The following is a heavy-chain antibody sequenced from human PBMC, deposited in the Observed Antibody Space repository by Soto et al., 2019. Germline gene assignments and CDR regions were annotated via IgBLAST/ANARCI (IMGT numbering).Heavy chain of an antibody. D-gene: IGHD1-1*01. CDR3: ARGGTWQY. J-gene: IGHJ4*02. CDR1: GYSISSGYF. V-gene: IGHV4-38-2*01. Sequence: LSLTCDVSGYSISSGYFWGWIRQPPGKGLEWIGSIYHSGSTKYNPSLKSRVNMSVDTSKNQFSLKLSSVTAADTAVYYCARGGTWQYWGQGTQVTVSS. CDR2: IYHSGST.